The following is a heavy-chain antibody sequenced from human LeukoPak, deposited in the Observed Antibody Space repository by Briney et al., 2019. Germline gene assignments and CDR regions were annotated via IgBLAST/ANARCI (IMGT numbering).Heavy chain of an antibody. CDR3: AGWMATVTNYFDY. CDR2: IYYSGST. Sequence: SETLSLTCTVSGGSISSSIYYWGWIRQPPGKGLEWIGSIYYSGSTYYNPSLKSRVTISVDTSKNQFSLKLSSVTAADTAVYYCAGWMATVTNYFDYWGQGTLVTVSS. J-gene: IGHJ4*02. V-gene: IGHV4-39*01. CDR1: GGSISSSIYY. D-gene: IGHD4-17*01.